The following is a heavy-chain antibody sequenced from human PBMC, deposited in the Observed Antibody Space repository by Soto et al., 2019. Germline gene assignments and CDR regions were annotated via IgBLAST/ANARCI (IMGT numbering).Heavy chain of an antibody. Sequence: EVQLVESGGGLVQPGESLRVSCAASGFTLSSYAMSWVLQAPGKGLECLSYISSSGSVINYADSVKGRFTVSIDYGKNSLSLQMNSLSDEDTAVYYCARYGAVPGKRYFYGMDVWGQGTTVTVSS. J-gene: IGHJ6*02. V-gene: IGHV3-48*02. CDR2: ISSSGSVI. CDR1: GFTLSSYA. CDR3: ARYGAVPGKRYFYGMDV. D-gene: IGHD6-19*01.